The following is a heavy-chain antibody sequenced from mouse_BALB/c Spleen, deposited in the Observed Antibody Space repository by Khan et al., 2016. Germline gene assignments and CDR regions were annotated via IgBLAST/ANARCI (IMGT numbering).Heavy chain of an antibody. CDR3: ATARATWFAY. Sequence: QVQLKESGPELKKPGETVKISCKASGYTFTDYSMHWVKQAPGKGLKWMGWINTETGEPTYADDFKGRFAFSLETSASTAYLQINNLKNEDTATYFGATARATWFAYWGQGTLVTVSA. D-gene: IGHD3-1*01. J-gene: IGHJ3*01. V-gene: IGHV9-2-1*01. CDR1: GYTFTDYS. CDR2: INTETGEP.